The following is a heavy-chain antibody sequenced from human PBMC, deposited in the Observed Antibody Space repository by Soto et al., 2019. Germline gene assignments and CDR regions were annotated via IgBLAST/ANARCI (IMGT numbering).Heavy chain of an antibody. D-gene: IGHD3-3*01. CDR1: GYTFTSYG. V-gene: IGHV1-18*01. J-gene: IGHJ6*03. CDR3: ALNYDFWSGYHYYYYYYMDV. CDR2: ISAYNGNT. Sequence: QVQLVQSGAEVKKPGASVKVSCKASGYTFTSYGISWVRQAPGQGLEWMGWISAYNGNTNYAQKLQGRVTMTTDTSKSTAYLELRSLRSDDTAVYYCALNYDFWSGYHYYYYYYMDVWGKGTTVTVSS.